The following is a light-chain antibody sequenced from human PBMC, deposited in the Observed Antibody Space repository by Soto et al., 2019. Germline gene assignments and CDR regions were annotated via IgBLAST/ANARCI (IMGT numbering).Light chain of an antibody. J-gene: IGLJ3*02. Sequence: SYELTQPPSVSVSPGQTARITCSGDALPKQYAYWYQQKPGQAPVLVIYKDSERPSGIPERFSGSSSGTTVTLTISGVQAEDEADYYCQSADSSGTYQVFGRGTKLIVL. CDR1: ALPKQY. CDR3: QSADSSGTYQV. CDR2: KDS. V-gene: IGLV3-25*03.